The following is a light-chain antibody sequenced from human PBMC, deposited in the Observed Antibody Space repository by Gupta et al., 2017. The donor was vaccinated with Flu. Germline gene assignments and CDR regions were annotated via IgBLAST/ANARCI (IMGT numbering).Light chain of an antibody. Sequence: QSVLTQPSSVSGAPAQRITIVSAGTSPNIGAGYDLHWYQQLPGTAATLRLLGNNNGPSAVPDRFSCFRSDTYDSPAISGLQAEDEAVDDCQSSADSINPHLIFGGGTKVTVL. J-gene: IGLJ2*01. V-gene: IGLV1-40*01. CDR2: GNN. CDR3: QSSADSINPHLI. CDR1: SPNIGAGYD.